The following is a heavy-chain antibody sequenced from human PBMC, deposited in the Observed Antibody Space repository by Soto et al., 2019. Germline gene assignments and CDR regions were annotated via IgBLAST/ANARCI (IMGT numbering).Heavy chain of an antibody. CDR3: ARDYSYSRSSQYGMDV. CDR2: IWYDGSEK. D-gene: IGHD6-6*01. J-gene: IGHJ6*02. Sequence: QVQLVESGGGVVQPGRSLRLSCAASGFTFSNYGMHWVRQAPGKGLEWVALIWYDGSEKYYADSVKGRFTISRDDSKNTLFLEMNSLRAEDTAVYYCARDYSYSRSSQYGMDVWGQGTTVTVSS. V-gene: IGHV3-33*01. CDR1: GFTFSNYG.